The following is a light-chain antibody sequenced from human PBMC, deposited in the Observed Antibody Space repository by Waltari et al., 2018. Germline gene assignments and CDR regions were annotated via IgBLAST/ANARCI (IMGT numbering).Light chain of an antibody. J-gene: IGKJ2*01. V-gene: IGKV3-20*01. CDR1: QSVASNY. CDR2: GAS. Sequence: ESVLTQSPGTLSLSPGEGATLPCRASQSVASNYLAWYQQKPGQAPRLLIYGASFRATGISDRFSGSGSGTDFTLTISRLEPEDFAVYYCQLYGSSPDTFGQGTKLEI. CDR3: QLYGSSPDT.